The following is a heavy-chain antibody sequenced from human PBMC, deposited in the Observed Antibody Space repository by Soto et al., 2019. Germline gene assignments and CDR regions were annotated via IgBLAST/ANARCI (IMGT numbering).Heavy chain of an antibody. CDR1: GFTFSSYA. CDR2: ISYDGSNK. CDR3: ARSYMVRGVISHYFDY. Sequence: GGSLRLSCAASGFTFSSYAMHWVRQAPGKGLEWVAVISYDGSNKYYADSVKGRFTISRDNSKNTLYLQMNSLRAEDTAVYYCARSYMVRGVISHYFDYWGQGTLVTVSS. J-gene: IGHJ4*02. V-gene: IGHV3-30-3*01. D-gene: IGHD3-10*01.